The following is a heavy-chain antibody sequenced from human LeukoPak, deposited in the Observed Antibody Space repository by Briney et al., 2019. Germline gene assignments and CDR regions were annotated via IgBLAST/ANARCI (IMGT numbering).Heavy chain of an antibody. CDR3: ARERGYSYGPLDY. Sequence: SETLSLTCTVSGGSITSGGYYYCSWIRQHPGKGLEWIGYIYYSGSTYYNPSLKSRVTISADTSKNQFSLKLSSVTAADTAVYYCARERGYSYGPLDYWGQGTLVTVSS. V-gene: IGHV4-31*03. CDR2: IYYSGST. D-gene: IGHD5-18*01. J-gene: IGHJ4*02. CDR1: GGSITSGGYY.